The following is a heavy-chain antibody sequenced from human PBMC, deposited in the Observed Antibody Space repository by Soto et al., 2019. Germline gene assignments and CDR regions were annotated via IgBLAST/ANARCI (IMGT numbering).Heavy chain of an antibody. J-gene: IGHJ4*02. V-gene: IGHV1-69*13. CDR1: GDTFSTYT. CDR3: VREGYQLHRYSAGY. D-gene: IGHD1-26*01. CDR2: IIPSFGTA. Sequence: GASVKVSCKASGDTFSTYTITWMRQAPGQGLEWMGGIIPSFGTANYAQKFQGRVTITADESTSTAYMELNSLRVEDTAVYYCVREGYQLHRYSAGYWGQGTLVTVSS.